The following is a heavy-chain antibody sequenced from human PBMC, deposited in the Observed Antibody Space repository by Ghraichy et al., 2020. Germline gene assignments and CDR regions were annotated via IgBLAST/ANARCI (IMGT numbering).Heavy chain of an antibody. CDR3: ALVVPDYFDY. Sequence: GESLNISCAASGFTFSSYAMSWVRQAPGKGLEWVSAISGSGGSTYYADSVKGRFTISRDNSKNTLYLQMNSLRAEDTAVYYCALVVPDYFDYWGQGTLVTVSS. CDR2: ISGSGGST. D-gene: IGHD2-2*01. V-gene: IGHV3-23*01. J-gene: IGHJ4*02. CDR1: GFTFSSYA.